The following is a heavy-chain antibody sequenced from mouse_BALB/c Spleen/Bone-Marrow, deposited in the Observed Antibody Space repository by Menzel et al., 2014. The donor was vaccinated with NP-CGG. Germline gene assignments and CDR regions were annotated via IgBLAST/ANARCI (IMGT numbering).Heavy chain of an antibody. CDR1: GFTFSSYY. CDR3: TRHTAAWYLDV. D-gene: IGHD1-2*01. CDR2: INTNGGTT. Sequence: EVKLMESGGGLVKLGGSLKLSCAASGFTFSSYYMSWVRQTPEKRLELVATINTNGGTTYYPDTVKGRFTISRDNAKNTLYLQMSSLKSEDTALYYCTRHTAAWYLDVWGAGTTVTVSS. V-gene: IGHV5-6-2*01. J-gene: IGHJ1*01.